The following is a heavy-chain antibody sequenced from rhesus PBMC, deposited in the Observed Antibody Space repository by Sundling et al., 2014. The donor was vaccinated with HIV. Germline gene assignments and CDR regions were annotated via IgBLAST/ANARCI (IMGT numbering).Heavy chain of an antibody. V-gene: IGHV2-174*02. D-gene: IGHD1-44*01. CDR3: ARVRWNWLGELDV. Sequence: QVTLKESGPALVKPTETLTLTCTFSGFSLSTSGMGVGWIRQPPGKTLEWLAHIYWDDDKRYSTSLESRLSMSKDTSKNQVVLTMTNMDPVDTATYYCARVRWNWLGELDVWGPGVLVTVSS. CDR1: GFSLSTSGMG. CDR2: IYWDDDK. J-gene: IGHJ5-1*01.